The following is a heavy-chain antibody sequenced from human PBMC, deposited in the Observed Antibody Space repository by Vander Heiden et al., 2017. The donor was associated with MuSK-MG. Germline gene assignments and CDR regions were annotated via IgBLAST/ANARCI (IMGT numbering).Heavy chain of an antibody. CDR1: GYTFTSND. Sequence: QVHPVQSGAEERTPGATVTVSCTAYGYTFTSNDINWVRRAPGQGLEWMGWMNPKNDKTGYAQKFQGRVTMTRSTSISTAYMELSSLRSEDTAVYYCARAGYCSATSCGGFDYWGQGTLVTVSS. V-gene: IGHV1-8*01. CDR3: ARAGYCSATSCGGFDY. CDR2: MNPKNDKT. J-gene: IGHJ4*02. D-gene: IGHD2-2*03.